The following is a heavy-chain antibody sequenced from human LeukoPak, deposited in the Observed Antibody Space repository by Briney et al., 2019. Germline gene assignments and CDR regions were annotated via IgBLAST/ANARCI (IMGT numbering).Heavy chain of an antibody. D-gene: IGHD3-22*01. CDR2: INPSGGST. Sequence: ASVKVSCKASGYTFTSYYMHWVRQAPGQGLEWMGIINPSGGSTSYVQKFQGRVTMTRDTSTSTVYMELSSLRSEDTAVYYCARNLNLYDSSGYCDYWGQGTLVTVSS. CDR1: GYTFTSYY. J-gene: IGHJ4*02. V-gene: IGHV1-46*01. CDR3: ARNLNLYDSSGYCDY.